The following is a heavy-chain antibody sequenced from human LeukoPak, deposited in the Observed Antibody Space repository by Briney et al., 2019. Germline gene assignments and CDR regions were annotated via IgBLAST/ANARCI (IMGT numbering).Heavy chain of an antibody. CDR3: ARSEWDFYYMDV. CDR1: GYTFTGYY. Sequence: ASVKVSCKASGYTFTGYYMHWVRQAPGQGLEWMGWINPNSGGTNYAQKFQGRVTMTRDTSISTAYMELSRLRSDDTAVYYCARSEWDFYYMDVWGKGTTVTVSS. V-gene: IGHV1-2*02. CDR2: INPNSGGT. D-gene: IGHD3-3*01. J-gene: IGHJ6*03.